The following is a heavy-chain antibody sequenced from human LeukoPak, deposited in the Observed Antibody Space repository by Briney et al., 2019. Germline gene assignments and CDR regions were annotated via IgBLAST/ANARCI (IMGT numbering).Heavy chain of an antibody. CDR2: IIPIFGTA. CDR3: ARGIVACTSTGFDP. V-gene: IGHV1-69*05. Sequence: ASVKVSCKASGGTFSSYAISWVRQAPGQGLEWMGGIIPIFGTANYAQKFQGRVTITTDESTSTAYMELSGLRSEDTAVYYCARGIVACTSTGFDPWGQGTLFSVSS. D-gene: IGHD6-19*01. CDR1: GGTFSSYA. J-gene: IGHJ5*02.